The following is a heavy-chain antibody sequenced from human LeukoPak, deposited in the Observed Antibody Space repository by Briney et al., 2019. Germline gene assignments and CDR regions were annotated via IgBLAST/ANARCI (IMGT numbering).Heavy chain of an antibody. J-gene: IGHJ6*02. V-gene: IGHV3-33*01. D-gene: IGHD5-12*01. CDR1: GSTFSSYG. CDR3: ARDVEATLGWDYYGMDV. CDR2: IWYDGSNK. Sequence: PGGSLRLSCAASGSTFSSYGMHWVRQAPGKGLEWVAVIWYDGSNKYYADSVKGRFTISRDNSKNTLYLQMNSLRAEDTAVYYCARDVEATLGWDYYGMDVWGQGTTVTVSS.